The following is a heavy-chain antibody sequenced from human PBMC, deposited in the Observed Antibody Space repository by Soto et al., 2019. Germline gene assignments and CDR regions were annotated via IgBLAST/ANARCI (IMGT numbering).Heavy chain of an antibody. CDR2: ISYDGSNK. V-gene: IGHV3-30*03. CDR1: GFTFSSSG. D-gene: IGHD2-15*01. J-gene: IGHJ3*02. CDR3: ASLVVVPTTRADAFAI. Sequence: QVQLVESGGGVVQPGRSLRLSCAASGFTFSSSGMHWVRQAPGKGLEWVAVISYDGSNKYYADSLKGRFTISRDNSKNTLFLQMNSLRAEDTAVYYCASLVVVPTTRADAFAIWGQGTMVTVSS.